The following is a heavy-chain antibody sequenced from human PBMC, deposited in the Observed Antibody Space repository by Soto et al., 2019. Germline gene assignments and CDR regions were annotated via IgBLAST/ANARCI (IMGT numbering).Heavy chain of an antibody. V-gene: IGHV4-34*01. CDR3: ARVERGTATTVVDAFDI. Sequence: QVQLQQWGAGLLKPSETLSLTCAVYGGFVTSGSYYWSWIRQRPGKGLEWIGEMSHSGGTHFNLSLKRRVTISVDTSKNQFTLKMSSVTAADTALYYCARVERGTATTVVDAFDIWGPGTMVTVSS. J-gene: IGHJ3*02. CDR2: MSHSGGT. CDR1: GGFVTSGSYY. D-gene: IGHD1-1*01.